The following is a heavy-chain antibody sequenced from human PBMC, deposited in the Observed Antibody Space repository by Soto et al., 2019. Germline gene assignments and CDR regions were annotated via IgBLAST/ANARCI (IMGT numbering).Heavy chain of an antibody. J-gene: IGHJ6*02. D-gene: IGHD3-22*01. CDR1: GGTFSSYA. Sequence: QVQLVQSGAEVKKPGSSVKVSCKASGGTFSSYAISWVRQAPGQGLEWMGGIIPIFGTANYAQKFQGRVTITADESTSTAYMELGSLRSEDTAVYYCARVYYYDSSGYYNVYYYYGMDVWGQGTTVTVSS. CDR2: IIPIFGTA. V-gene: IGHV1-69*01. CDR3: ARVYYYDSSGYYNVYYYYGMDV.